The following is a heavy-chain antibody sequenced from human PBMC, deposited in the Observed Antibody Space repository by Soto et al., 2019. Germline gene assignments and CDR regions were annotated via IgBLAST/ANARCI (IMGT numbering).Heavy chain of an antibody. V-gene: IGHV1-69*04. CDR2: IIPIFGVT. J-gene: IGHJ5*02. CDR1: GGTFSSYT. CDR3: VRDWESTTQTWGFGDA. D-gene: IGHD3-10*01. Sequence: QVQVVQSGAEVKKPGSSVKVSCKASGGTFSSYTITWVRQAPGQGLEWLGRIIPIFGVTNFAQKFQDRLTMRADRPTTTADMELSSLTSADTAGYYCVRDWESTTQTWGFGDAWGQGTLVTVAS.